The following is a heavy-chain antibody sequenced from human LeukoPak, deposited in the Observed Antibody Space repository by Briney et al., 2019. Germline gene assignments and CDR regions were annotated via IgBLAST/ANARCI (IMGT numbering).Heavy chain of an antibody. D-gene: IGHD5-18*01. Sequence: ESLRLSCAASGFTFSSYSMNWIRQPPGKGLEWIGYIYYSGSTNYNPSLKSRVTISVDTSKNQFSLKLSSVTAADTAVYYCAREVDTRAGAFDIWGQGTMVTVSS. J-gene: IGHJ3*02. CDR1: GFTFSSYS. CDR2: IYYSGST. CDR3: AREVDTRAGAFDI. V-gene: IGHV4-59*01.